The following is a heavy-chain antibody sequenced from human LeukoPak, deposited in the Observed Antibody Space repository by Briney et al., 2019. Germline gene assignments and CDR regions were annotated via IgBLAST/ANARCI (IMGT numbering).Heavy chain of an antibody. CDR1: EFTFSSYD. J-gene: IGHJ4*02. Sequence: GGSLRLSCAASEFTFSSYDIIWVRQAPGKRLEWVSWITGSGGAVKYTDSVKGRFTISRDNAKKSVYLQMNSLRVEDTAVYYCARNGGGLDYWGQGTLVTVSS. D-gene: IGHD3-16*01. CDR2: ITGSGGAV. V-gene: IGHV3-48*03. CDR3: ARNGGGLDY.